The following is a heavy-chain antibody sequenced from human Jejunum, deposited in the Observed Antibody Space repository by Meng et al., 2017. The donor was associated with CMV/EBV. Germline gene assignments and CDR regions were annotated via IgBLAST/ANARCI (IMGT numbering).Heavy chain of an antibody. D-gene: IGHD2-15*01. CDR3: ARGDSQFLSAFDI. Sequence: SGFAFRPYGMDWGRQAPGKGREWVALIWYDGINEFYVDSVKGRFAISRDNSQNTVFLQMNSLRAEDTAVYYCARGDSQFLSAFDIWGQGTMVTVSS. CDR1: GFAFRPYG. J-gene: IGHJ3*02. V-gene: IGHV3-33*01. CDR2: IWYDGINE.